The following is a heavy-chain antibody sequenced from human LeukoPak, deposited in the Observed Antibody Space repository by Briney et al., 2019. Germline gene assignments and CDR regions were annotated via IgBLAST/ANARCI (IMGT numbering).Heavy chain of an antibody. J-gene: IGHJ4*02. CDR2: IYHSGST. Sequence: SETLSLTCAVSGYSISSGYYWGWIRQPPGKGREWIGSIYHSGSTYYNPSLKSRVTISVDTSKNQFSLKLSSVTAADTAVYYCARLFRLVPGYYFDYWGQGTLVTVSS. CDR1: GYSISSGYY. D-gene: IGHD6-19*01. V-gene: IGHV4-38-2*01. CDR3: ARLFRLVPGYYFDY.